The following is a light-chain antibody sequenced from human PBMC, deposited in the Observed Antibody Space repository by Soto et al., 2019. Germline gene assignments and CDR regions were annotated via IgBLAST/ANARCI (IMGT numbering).Light chain of an antibody. CDR1: SRDVGGYNY. V-gene: IGLV2-14*01. J-gene: IGLJ2*01. CDR3: SSHTTNSPVV. Sequence: QSVLTQPASVSGSPGQSITISCTGTSRDVGGYNYVSWYQQHPGKAPKLMIYGVSYRPSGVSNRFSGSKSGNTASLTISGLQAEDEADYYCSSHTTNSPVVFGGVTKLTVL. CDR2: GVS.